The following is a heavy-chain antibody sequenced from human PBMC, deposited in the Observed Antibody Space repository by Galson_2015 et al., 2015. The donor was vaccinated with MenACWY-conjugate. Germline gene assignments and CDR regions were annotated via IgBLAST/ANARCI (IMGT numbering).Heavy chain of an antibody. J-gene: IGHJ5*02. V-gene: IGHV4-39*07. D-gene: IGHD3-22*01. Sequence: SETLSLTCTVSGGSISSSDFYWDWIRQSPGKGLEWIGSIFYSGISNYSPSLKSRVSISVDTSKNEFSLRLSAVTAADTAEYYCARATWSYFDNGGYPNWFDTWGRGTLVIVSS. CDR1: GGSISSSDFY. CDR3: ARATWSYFDNGGYPNWFDT. CDR2: IFYSGIS.